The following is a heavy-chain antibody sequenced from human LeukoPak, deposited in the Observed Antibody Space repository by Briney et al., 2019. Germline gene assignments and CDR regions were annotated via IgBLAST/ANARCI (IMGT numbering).Heavy chain of an antibody. D-gene: IGHD6-13*01. CDR2: IHHSGNI. V-gene: IGHV4-39*07. CDR3: AASGAAGTTWFDP. CDR1: GESISSNRYY. J-gene: IGHJ5*02. Sequence: SETLSLTCTVSGESISSNRYYWTWIRQPPGKGLEWIGNIHHSGNIYYSPSLKSRVTISVDTSKNQFSLKLSSVTAADTAVYYCAASGAAGTTWFDPWGQGTLVTVSS.